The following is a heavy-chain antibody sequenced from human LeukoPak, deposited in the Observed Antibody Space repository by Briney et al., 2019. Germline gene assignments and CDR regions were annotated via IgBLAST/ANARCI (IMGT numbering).Heavy chain of an antibody. CDR1: GGSISSYY. CDR3: ARARRIAAADY. V-gene: IGHV4-59*01. D-gene: IGHD6-13*01. CDR2: IYYSGST. J-gene: IGHJ4*02. Sequence: SETLSLTCTVSGGSISSYYWSWIRQPPGKGLEWLGYIYYSGSTNYNPSLKSRVTISVDTSKNQFSLKLSSVTAADTAVYYCARARRIAAADYWGQGTLVTVSS.